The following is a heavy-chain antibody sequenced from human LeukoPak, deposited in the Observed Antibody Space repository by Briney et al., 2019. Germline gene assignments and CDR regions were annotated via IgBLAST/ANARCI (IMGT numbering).Heavy chain of an antibody. CDR2: ISGSGGST. V-gene: IGHV3-23*01. D-gene: IGHD3-10*01. CDR3: AKRLYGGVISY. CDR1: GFTFSSYA. J-gene: IGHJ4*02. Sequence: GGSLRLSCAASGFTFSSYAMSWVRQAPGKGLEWVSTISGSGGSTYYADSVKGRFTISRDNSKNTLYLQMNSLRAEDTAVYYCAKRLYGGVISYWGQGTLVTVSS.